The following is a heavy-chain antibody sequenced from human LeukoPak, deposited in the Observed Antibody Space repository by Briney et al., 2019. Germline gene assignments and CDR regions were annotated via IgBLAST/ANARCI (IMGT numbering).Heavy chain of an antibody. Sequence: PGGSLRLSCAASGFTFSSYGMHWVRQAPGKGLEWVAVIWYDGSNKYYADSVKGRFTISRDNSKNTLYLQMNSLRAEDMAVYYCARDLVPLAAAGYYGMDVWGQGTTVTVSS. V-gene: IGHV3-33*01. J-gene: IGHJ6*02. CDR2: IWYDGSNK. CDR3: ARDLVPLAAAGYYGMDV. D-gene: IGHD6-13*01. CDR1: GFTFSSYG.